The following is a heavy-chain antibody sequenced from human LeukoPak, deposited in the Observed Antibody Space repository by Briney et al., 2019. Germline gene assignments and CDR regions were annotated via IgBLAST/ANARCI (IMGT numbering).Heavy chain of an antibody. Sequence: KSSETLSLTCTVSGGSISSGGYYWSWIRQHPGKGLEWIGEINHTGSTKYNPSLERRVTISVDRSKNQFSLRLNSVSAADTAVYYCARGRLSPRDCWFDTWGQGNLVTVSS. CDR3: ARGRLSPRDCWFDT. D-gene: IGHD2-15*01. CDR2: INHTGST. J-gene: IGHJ5*02. V-gene: IGHV4-61*08. CDR1: GGSISSGGYY.